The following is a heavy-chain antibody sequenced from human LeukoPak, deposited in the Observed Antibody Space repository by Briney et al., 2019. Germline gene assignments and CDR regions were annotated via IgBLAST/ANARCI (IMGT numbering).Heavy chain of an antibody. CDR3: ARLDSSSWSFDY. D-gene: IGHD6-13*01. Sequence: GSLRLSCAASGFTFSSYSMNWIRQPPGKGLEWIGYIHYSGSTNYNPSLKSRVTISVDTSKNQFSLRLSSVTAADTAVYHCARLDSSSWSFDYWGQGTQVTVSS. CDR1: GFTFSSYS. V-gene: IGHV4-59*08. J-gene: IGHJ4*02. CDR2: IHYSGST.